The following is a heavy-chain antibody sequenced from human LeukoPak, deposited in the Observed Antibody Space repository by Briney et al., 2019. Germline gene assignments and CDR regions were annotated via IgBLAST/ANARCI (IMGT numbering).Heavy chain of an antibody. CDR3: ARDRMGSTYYSRYFDL. D-gene: IGHD3-22*01. Sequence: SETLSLTCTVSGGSISSYYWSWIRQPPGKGLEWIGYIYYSGSTNYNPSLESRVTISVDTSKDQFSLKLSSVTAADTAVYYCARDRMGSTYYSRYFDLWGRGTLVTVSS. J-gene: IGHJ2*01. CDR1: GGSISSYY. V-gene: IGHV4-59*01. CDR2: IYYSGST.